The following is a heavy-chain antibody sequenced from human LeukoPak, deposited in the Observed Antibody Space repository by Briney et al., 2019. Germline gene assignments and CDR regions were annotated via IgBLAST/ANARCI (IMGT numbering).Heavy chain of an antibody. CDR3: ARAGNLDC. CDR1: GFTSTNTW. CDR2: INKDGSEQ. V-gene: IGHV3-7*03. Sequence: GGSLRLSCAASGFTSTNTWMTWVRQAPGKGLEWVAIINKDGSEQYYADSVKGRFTISRDNAKNSVYLQMDSLRAEDTAVHYCARAGNLDCWGQGTLVTVSS. J-gene: IGHJ4*02.